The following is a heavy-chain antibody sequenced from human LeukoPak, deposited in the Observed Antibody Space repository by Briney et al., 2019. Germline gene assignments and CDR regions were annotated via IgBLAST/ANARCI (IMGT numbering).Heavy chain of an antibody. CDR2: INHSGST. CDR1: GGSFSGYY. V-gene: IGHV4-34*01. CDR3: ARGQTYCGGDCYPY. Sequence: SETLSLTCAVYGGSFSGYYWSWIRQPPGKGLEWIGEINHSGSTNYNPSLKSRATISVDTSKNQFSLKLSSVTAADTAVYYCARGQTYCGGDCYPYWGQGNLVTVSS. J-gene: IGHJ4*02. D-gene: IGHD2-21*02.